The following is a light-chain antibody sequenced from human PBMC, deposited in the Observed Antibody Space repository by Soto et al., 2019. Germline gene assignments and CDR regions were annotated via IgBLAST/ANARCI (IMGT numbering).Light chain of an antibody. CDR3: QHSSNFHFT. J-gene: IGKJ5*01. CDR1: QGISTW. CDR2: SAS. Sequence: DIQMTQSPPSLSSYLLDIVTITCRASQGISTWLAWYQQKPGKAPKLLIYSASRLQSGVPPRFSGSGSGTDFTLTINSLQPEDFATYYCQHSSNFHFTFGQGTRLEIK. V-gene: IGKV1-12*01.